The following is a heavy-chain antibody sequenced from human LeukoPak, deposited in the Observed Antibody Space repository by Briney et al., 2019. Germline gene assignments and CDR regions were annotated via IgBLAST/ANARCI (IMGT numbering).Heavy chain of an antibody. CDR1: GFTFSSYA. J-gene: IGHJ5*02. CDR2: VSGSGGST. V-gene: IGHV3-23*01. Sequence: GGSLRLSCAASGFTFSSYAMTWVRQAPGKGLEWVSGVSGSGGSTYYADSVKGRFTIYRDNAKNSLYLQMNSLRAEDTAVYYCARDPTQYCSGGSCYRVSDWFDPWGQGTLVTVSS. CDR3: ARDPTQYCSGGSCYRVSDWFDP. D-gene: IGHD2-15*01.